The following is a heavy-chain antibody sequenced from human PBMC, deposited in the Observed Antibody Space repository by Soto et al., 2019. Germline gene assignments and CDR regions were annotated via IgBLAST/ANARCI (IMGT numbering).Heavy chain of an antibody. V-gene: IGHV1-69*12. CDR1: GGTFSTSA. CDR3: ARDKDRQQLGGNYYYILDV. Sequence: QVQLMQSGAEVKKPGSSVKVSCKASGGTFSTSAISWVRQAPGEGLEWVGGIMPVFATPDYAQKFQGRVTISADESTTTAYLELTSLTTDDTAVYNCARDKDRQQLGGNYYYILDVWGQGTAITVSS. J-gene: IGHJ6*02. D-gene: IGHD3-3*02. CDR2: IMPVFATP.